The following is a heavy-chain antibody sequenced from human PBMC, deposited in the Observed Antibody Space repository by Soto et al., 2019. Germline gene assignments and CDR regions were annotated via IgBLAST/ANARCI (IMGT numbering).Heavy chain of an antibody. D-gene: IGHD1-20*01. V-gene: IGHV1-8*02. Sequence: EASVKVSCKASGFTFTNSYIYWVRQATGQGLEWMGWMNPNSGNTGYAQKLQGRVTMTRNTSISTAYMELSSLRSEDTAVYYCAVTGTDPWGQGTLVTVSS. CDR1: GFTFTNSY. J-gene: IGHJ5*02. CDR3: AVTGTDP. CDR2: MNPNSGNT.